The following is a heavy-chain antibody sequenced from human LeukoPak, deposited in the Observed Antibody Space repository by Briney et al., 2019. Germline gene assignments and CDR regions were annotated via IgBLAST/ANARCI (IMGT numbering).Heavy chain of an antibody. D-gene: IGHD1-1*01. CDR2: IYHSGST. J-gene: IGHJ5*02. CDR1: GGSFSSGGYS. Sequence: SETLSLTCAVSGGSFSSGGYSWSWIRQTPGKGLEWIGYIYHSGSTYYSPSLKSRVTISVDRSKNQFSLKLSSVTAADTAVYYCARGTERASWFDPWGQGTLVTVSS. CDR3: ARGTERASWFDP. V-gene: IGHV4-30-2*01.